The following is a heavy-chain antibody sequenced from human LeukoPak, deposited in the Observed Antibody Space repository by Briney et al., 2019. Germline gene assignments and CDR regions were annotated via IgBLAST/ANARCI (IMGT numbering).Heavy chain of an antibody. J-gene: IGHJ6*03. CDR1: GFRFSASS. CDR3: ARDLPHIAAAGTDYYYYYMDV. D-gene: IGHD6-13*01. Sequence: GGSLRLSCEASGFRFSASSMNWVRQAPGKGLEWVSAMSSRDSYIYYADSVKGRFTISRDDAKNSLYLQMNSLRAEDTAVYYCARDLPHIAAAGTDYYYYYMDVWGKGTTVTISS. V-gene: IGHV3-21*01. CDR2: MSSRDSYI.